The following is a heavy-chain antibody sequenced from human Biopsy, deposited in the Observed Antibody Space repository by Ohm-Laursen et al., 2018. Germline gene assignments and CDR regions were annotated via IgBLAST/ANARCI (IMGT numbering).Heavy chain of an antibody. CDR3: ARVFCTSTTCYGLLDN. CDR2: ISPYNGNT. V-gene: IGHV1-18*01. CDR1: GYSFISNG. J-gene: IGHJ4*02. Sequence: ASVKVSCKASGYSFISNGISWVRQAPGQGLEWMGWISPYNGNTYSAQNFQGRITMTTDTSTNTAHMELRSLRSDDTAVYYCARVFCTSTTCYGLLDNWGQGTVVTVSS. D-gene: IGHD2/OR15-2a*01.